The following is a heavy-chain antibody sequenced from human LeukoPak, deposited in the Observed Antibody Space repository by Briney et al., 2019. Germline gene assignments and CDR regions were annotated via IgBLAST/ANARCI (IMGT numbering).Heavy chain of an antibody. J-gene: IGHJ3*02. Sequence: SETLSLTCTVSGGSLSSSSYYWGWLRQPPGTGLEWLGSIYYSGSTYYNPSLKSRVTISVDTSKNQFSLKLSSVTAADTAVYYCARQHYDFWSGYWHAFDIWGQGTMVTVSS. CDR3: ARQHYDFWSGYWHAFDI. CDR2: IYYSGST. CDR1: GGSLSSSSYY. D-gene: IGHD3-3*01. V-gene: IGHV4-39*01.